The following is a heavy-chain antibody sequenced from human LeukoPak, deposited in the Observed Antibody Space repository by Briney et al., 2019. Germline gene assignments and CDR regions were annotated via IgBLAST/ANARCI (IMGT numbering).Heavy chain of an antibody. CDR3: ARGPELGIAAAGRFDY. V-gene: IGHV1-69*04. D-gene: IGHD6-13*01. Sequence: ASVKVSCKASGGTFSSYAISWVRQAPGQGLEWMGRIIPILGIANYAQKFQGRVTITADKSTSTAYMELSSLRSEDTAVYYCARGPELGIAAAGRFDYWGQGTLVTVSS. J-gene: IGHJ4*02. CDR2: IIPILGIA. CDR1: GGTFSSYA.